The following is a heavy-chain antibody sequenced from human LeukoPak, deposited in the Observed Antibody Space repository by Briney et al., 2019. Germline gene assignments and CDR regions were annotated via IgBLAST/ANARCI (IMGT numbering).Heavy chain of an antibody. J-gene: IGHJ3*02. CDR1: GYTFTSYG. Sequence: GASVKVSCKAYGYTFTSYGISWVRQAPGQGLEWVGWISAYSTNTHYAQRLQGRVSMTTDTSMTTSYMELRSLRSDDTAVYYCARATGTWGHDGFHIWGQGTMVTVSS. CDR3: ARATGTWGHDGFHI. V-gene: IGHV1-18*01. CDR2: ISAYSTNT. D-gene: IGHD3-16*01.